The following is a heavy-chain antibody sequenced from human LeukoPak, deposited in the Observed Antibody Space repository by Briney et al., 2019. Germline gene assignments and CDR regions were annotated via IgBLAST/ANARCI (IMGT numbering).Heavy chain of an antibody. J-gene: IGHJ4*02. Sequence: PSETLSLTCTVSGGSISSYYWSWIRQPPGKGLEWIGYIYYTGNTNYNPSLKSRVTISVDTSKNQFSLKLSSVTAADTAMYYCARGALGYCGGGSCYRPFDYWGQGTLVAVSS. D-gene: IGHD2-15*01. CDR2: IYYTGNT. CDR1: GGSISSYY. CDR3: ARGALGYCGGGSCYRPFDY. V-gene: IGHV4-59*12.